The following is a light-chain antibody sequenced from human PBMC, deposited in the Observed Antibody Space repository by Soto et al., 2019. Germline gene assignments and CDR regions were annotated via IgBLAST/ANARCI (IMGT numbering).Light chain of an antibody. CDR1: QSISSY. J-gene: IGKJ3*01. Sequence: DIQMTQSPSSLSASVGDRVTITCRARQSISSYLNWYQQKPGKAPKLLIYAASRLLSGVPSRFSGSGSGADFTLTISSLQPEDFATYYCQQSYSTPFTFGPGTKVDIK. CDR3: QQSYSTPFT. V-gene: IGKV1-39*01. CDR2: AAS.